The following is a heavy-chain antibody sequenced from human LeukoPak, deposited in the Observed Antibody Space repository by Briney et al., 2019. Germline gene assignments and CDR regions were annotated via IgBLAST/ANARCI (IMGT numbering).Heavy chain of an antibody. CDR1: GFTFSSYS. V-gene: IGHV3-21*01. D-gene: IGHD4-17*01. J-gene: IGHJ4*02. CDR3: ARDPGTYGDYPYFDY. Sequence: PGGSLRLSCAASGFTFSSYSMNWVRQAPGKGLEWVSSISSSSSYIYYADSVKGRFTISRDNAKNSLYLQMNSLRAEDTAVYYCARDPGTYGDYPYFDYWGQGTLVTVSS. CDR2: ISSSSSYI.